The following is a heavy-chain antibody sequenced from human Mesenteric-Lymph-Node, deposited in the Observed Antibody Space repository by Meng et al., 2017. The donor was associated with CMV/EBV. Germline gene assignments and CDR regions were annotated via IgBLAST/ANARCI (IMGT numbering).Heavy chain of an antibody. CDR3: ARMGIQLLDAFDI. J-gene: IGHJ3*02. CDR1: GFTFSSYS. CDR2: ISSSSSYI. V-gene: IGHV3-21*04. D-gene: IGHD2-2*01. Sequence: GESLKISCAASGFTFSSYSMNWVRQAPGKGLEWVSSISSSSSYIYYADSVKGRFTISRDNAKNSLYLQMNSLRAEDTAVYYCARMGIQLLDAFDIWGQGTMVTVSS.